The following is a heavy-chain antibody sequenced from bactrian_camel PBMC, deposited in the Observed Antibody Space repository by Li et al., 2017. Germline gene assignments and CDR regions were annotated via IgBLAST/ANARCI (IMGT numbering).Heavy chain of an antibody. CDR2: TSSGGGST. V-gene: IGHV3S40*01. CDR1: GFTFSSYG. Sequence: QLVESGGGLVQPGGSLRLSCAASGFTFSSYGMSWVRQAPGKGLEWVSGTSSGGGSTAYASSVKGRFTISQDNAKNTVYLQMNSLKPEDTAMYYCAVDLAGGSWYPPENWRRFDYWGQGTQVTVS. D-gene: IGHD6*01. CDR3: AVDLAGGSWYPPENWRRFDY. J-gene: IGHJ4*01.